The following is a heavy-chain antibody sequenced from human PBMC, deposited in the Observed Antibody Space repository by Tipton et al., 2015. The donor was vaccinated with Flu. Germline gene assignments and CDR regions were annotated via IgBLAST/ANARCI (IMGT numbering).Heavy chain of an antibody. CDR2: IYYSGST. V-gene: IGHV4-31*03. J-gene: IGHJ4*02. Sequence: TLSLTCTVSGGSISSGGYYWSWIRQNPGKGLEWIGYIYYSGSTYYNPSLESRVTISVDTSKNQYSLKLSFVTAADTAVYYCAGDTTPNVCGDTGFDYWGQGTLVTVSS. D-gene: IGHD3-10*01. CDR1: GGSISSGGYY. CDR3: AGDTTPNVCGDTGFDY.